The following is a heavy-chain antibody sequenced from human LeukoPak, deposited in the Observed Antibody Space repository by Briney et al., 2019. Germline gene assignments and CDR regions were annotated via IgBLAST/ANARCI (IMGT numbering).Heavy chain of an antibody. D-gene: IGHD6-19*01. CDR1: GFTVSSNY. CDR3: ARGLSSAWYNIPIDY. J-gene: IGHJ4*02. V-gene: IGHV3-66*01. CDR2: IYSGGST. Sequence: QPGGSLRLSCAASGFTVSSNYMSWVRQAPGKGLEWVSVIYSGGSTYYADSVKGRFTISRDNSKNTLYLQMNSLRAEDTAVYYCARGLSSAWYNIPIDYWGQGTLVTVSS.